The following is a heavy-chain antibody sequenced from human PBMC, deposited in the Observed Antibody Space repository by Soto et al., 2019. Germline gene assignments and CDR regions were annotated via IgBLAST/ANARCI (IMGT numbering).Heavy chain of an antibody. V-gene: IGHV2-5*02. CDR2: IYWDDDK. Sequence: QITLKESGPTLVKPTQTLTLTCTLSGFSLSSTRMAVGWIRQPPGKALEWLALIYWDDDKRYSPFLKSRRTITKDTSKNQVVLTMSIMDPVDTARYYCAHIVVAGLGYYFDYWCQGTLVTVSS. CDR1: GFSLSSTRMA. CDR3: AHIVVAGLGYYFDY. D-gene: IGHD6-19*01. J-gene: IGHJ4*02.